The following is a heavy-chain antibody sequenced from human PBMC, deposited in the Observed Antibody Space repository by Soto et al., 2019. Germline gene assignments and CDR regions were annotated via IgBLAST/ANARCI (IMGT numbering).Heavy chain of an antibody. CDR3: ASRGSGSAYEQVSHYGLDV. J-gene: IGHJ6*02. V-gene: IGHV1-69*01. D-gene: IGHD3-10*01. Sequence: VQLEQSGTEVKKPGSSVKVSCKASGGIFSGYAIAWVRQVPGQGLEWMGGIIPIYGTTNYAQKFQGRATITADVSSTSAYIELSSLRSEDTAVYYCASRGSGSAYEQVSHYGLDVWGQGTTVTVSS. CDR1: GGIFSGYA. CDR2: IIPIYGTT.